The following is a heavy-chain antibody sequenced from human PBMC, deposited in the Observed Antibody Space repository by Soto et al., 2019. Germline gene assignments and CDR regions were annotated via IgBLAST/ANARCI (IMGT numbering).Heavy chain of an antibody. CDR1: GCSISNFY. CDR2: VYYTGST. CDR3: ARTVLGPDLLADSFVDYYYYMDV. J-gene: IGHJ6*03. V-gene: IGHV4-59*08. Sequence: SETLSLTCTVSGCSISNFYWSWIRQPPGKGLEWIGYVYYTGSTSYNPSLKRRVTFSADSSRGQFSLRLNSVTAADTAVYYCARTVLGPDLLADSFVDYYYYMDVWGQGTTVTAP. D-gene: IGHD3-9*01.